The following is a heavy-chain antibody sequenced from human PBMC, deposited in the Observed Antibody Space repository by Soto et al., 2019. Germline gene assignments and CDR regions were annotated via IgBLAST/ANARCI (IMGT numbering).Heavy chain of an antibody. J-gene: IGHJ6*02. V-gene: IGHV4-61*01. CDR3: ARTHYDSSGYYYYGMDV. Sequence: PSETLSLTCTVSGFSVSSGSYYWIWIRQPPGKGLEWIGYIYYSGSTNYNPSLKSRVTISVDTSKNQFSLKLSSVTAADTAVYYCARTHYDSSGYYYYGMDVWGQGTTVTAP. CDR1: GFSVSSGSYY. CDR2: IYYSGST. D-gene: IGHD3-22*01.